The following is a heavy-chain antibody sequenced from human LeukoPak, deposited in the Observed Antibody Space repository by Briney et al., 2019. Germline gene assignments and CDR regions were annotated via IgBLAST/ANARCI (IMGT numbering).Heavy chain of an antibody. CDR2: INPNTGGT. Sequence: ASVKVSCKASGYTLTGYYMHCVRQPPRQTLEWVGWINPNTGGTNYAQKYQGRLTMTRDTSISTAYMELSRLRSDDTAGYYCASHPDNGPWGQGTLVTVSS. J-gene: IGHJ4*02. CDR1: GYTLTGYY. V-gene: IGHV1-2*02. D-gene: IGHD1-14*01. CDR3: ASHPDNGP.